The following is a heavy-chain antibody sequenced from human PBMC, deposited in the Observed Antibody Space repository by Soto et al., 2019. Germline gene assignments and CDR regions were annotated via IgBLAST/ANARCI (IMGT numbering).Heavy chain of an antibody. Sequence: QITLKESGPSLVKPTQTLTLTCTFSGFSLKTSGMGVGWIRQPPGKALEWLALIYWDDDERYSPSLNNRLTITKDTSKNQVVLTMTNMDPMDTATYYCAQELVDMGQSRSFNSWGQGTLVTVSS. D-gene: IGHD1-7*01. CDR1: GFSLKTSGMG. CDR3: AQELVDMGQSRSFNS. V-gene: IGHV2-5*02. J-gene: IGHJ4*02. CDR2: IYWDDDE.